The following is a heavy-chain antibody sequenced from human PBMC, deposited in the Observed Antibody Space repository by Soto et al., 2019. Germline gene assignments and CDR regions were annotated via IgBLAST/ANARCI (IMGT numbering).Heavy chain of an antibody. J-gene: IGHJ6*02. V-gene: IGHV3-30*18. Sequence: QVQLVESGGGVVQPGRSLRLSCAASGFTFSSYGMHWVRQAPGKGLEWVAVISYDGSNKYYADSVKGRFTISRDNSKNTLYLQRNSLRAEDTAVYYCAKGALGYNGFWHDFGMDVWGQGTTVTVSS. CDR3: AKGALGYNGFWHDFGMDV. D-gene: IGHD3-3*01. CDR1: GFTFSSYG. CDR2: ISYDGSNK.